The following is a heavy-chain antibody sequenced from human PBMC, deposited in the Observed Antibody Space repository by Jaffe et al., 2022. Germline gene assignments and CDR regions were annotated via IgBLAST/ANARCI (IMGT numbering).Heavy chain of an antibody. D-gene: IGHD6-13*01. CDR3: AKGGIAAADDVVVYFDY. CDR1: GFTFSSYA. Sequence: EVQLLESGGGLVQPGGSLRLSCAASGFTFSSYAMSWVRQAPGKGLEWVSAISGSGGSTYYADSVKGRFTISRDNSKNTLYLQMNSLRAEDTAVYYCAKGGIAAADDVVVYFDYWGQGTLVTVSS. J-gene: IGHJ4*02. V-gene: IGHV3-23*01. CDR2: ISGSGGST.